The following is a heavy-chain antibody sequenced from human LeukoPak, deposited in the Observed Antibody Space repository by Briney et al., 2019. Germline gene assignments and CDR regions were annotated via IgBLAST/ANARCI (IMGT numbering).Heavy chain of an antibody. J-gene: IGHJ4*02. CDR2: IKTETDGGTT. CDR1: GFTFTDAW. V-gene: IGHV3-15*01. CDR3: TTARVGY. Sequence: KPGGSLILSCIASGFTFTDAWMSWVRQAPGMGLEWVGRIKTETDGGTTDYAAPVKGRFTISRDDSKNTLYLQMNSLRTEDTGVYYCTTARVGYWGQGTLVTVSS.